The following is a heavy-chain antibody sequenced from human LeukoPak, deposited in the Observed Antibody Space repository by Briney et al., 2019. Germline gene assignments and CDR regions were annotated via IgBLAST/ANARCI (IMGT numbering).Heavy chain of an antibody. CDR1: GFTVSSNY. V-gene: IGHV3-66*01. Sequence: LGGSLRLSCAASGFTVSSNYMSWVRQAPGKGLEWVSVIYSGGSTYYADSVKGRFTISRDNSKNTLYLQMNSLRAEDTAVYYCARIEAGSGKFFDYWGQGTLVTVSS. D-gene: IGHD3-10*01. CDR3: ARIEAGSGKFFDY. J-gene: IGHJ4*02. CDR2: IYSGGST.